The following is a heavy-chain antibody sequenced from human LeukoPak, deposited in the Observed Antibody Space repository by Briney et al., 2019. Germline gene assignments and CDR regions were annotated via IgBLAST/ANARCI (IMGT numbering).Heavy chain of an antibody. CDR3: AKEAGAYGGNSGGNFDS. J-gene: IGHJ4*02. CDR2: ISNGGGTT. D-gene: IGHD2-21*02. V-gene: IGHV3-23*01. CDR1: GFTFSSYA. Sequence: PGGSLRLSCAASGFTFSSYAMSWVRQAPGKGLEWVSVISNGGGTTYYADSVKGRFTISRDNSKNTLYVQMNSLRAEDTATYFCAKEAGAYGGNSGGNFDSWGQGTLVTVSS.